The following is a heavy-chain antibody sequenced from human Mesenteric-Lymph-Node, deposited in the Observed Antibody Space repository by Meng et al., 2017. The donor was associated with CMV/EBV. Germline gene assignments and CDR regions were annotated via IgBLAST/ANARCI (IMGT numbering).Heavy chain of an antibody. D-gene: IGHD4-23*01. Sequence: ESLKISCAASGFTFSNAWMSWVRQAPGKGLEWVGRIKSKTDGGTTDYAAPVKGRFTISRDDSKNTLYLQMNSLKTEDTAVYYCTTDPTQTMVVTLPYYFDYWGQGTLVTVSS. J-gene: IGHJ4*02. V-gene: IGHV3-15*01. CDR1: GFTFSNAW. CDR2: IKSKTDGGTT. CDR3: TTDPTQTMVVTLPYYFDY.